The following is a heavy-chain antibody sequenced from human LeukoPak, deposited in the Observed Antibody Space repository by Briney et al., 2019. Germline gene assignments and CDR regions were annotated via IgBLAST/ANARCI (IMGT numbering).Heavy chain of an antibody. D-gene: IGHD5-24*01. CDR2: ISWNSGSI. J-gene: IGHJ4*02. CDR1: GFTFDDYA. Sequence: GGSLRLSCAASGFTFDDYAMHWVRQAPGKGLEWVSGISWNSGSIGYADSVKGRFTISRDNARNSLYLQMNSLRAEDTAVYYCARAGDGYNSPIDYWGQGTLVTVSS. V-gene: IGHV3-9*01. CDR3: ARAGDGYNSPIDY.